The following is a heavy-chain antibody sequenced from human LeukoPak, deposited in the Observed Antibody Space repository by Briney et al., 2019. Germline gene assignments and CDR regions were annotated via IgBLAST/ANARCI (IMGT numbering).Heavy chain of an antibody. J-gene: IGHJ4*02. V-gene: IGHV3-21*01. D-gene: IGHD4-23*01. CDR1: GFTFSIYG. Sequence: PGGTLRLSCAASGFTFSIYGMGWVRQAPGKGLEWVSSISSSSSYIYYADSVKGRFTISRDNAKNSLYLQMNSLRAEDTAVYYCARGNGGYPPGPFDYWGQGTLVTVSS. CDR2: ISSSSSYI. CDR3: ARGNGGYPPGPFDY.